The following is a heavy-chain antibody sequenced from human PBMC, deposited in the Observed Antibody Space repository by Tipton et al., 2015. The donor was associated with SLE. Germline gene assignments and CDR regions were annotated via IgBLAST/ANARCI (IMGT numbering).Heavy chain of an antibody. J-gene: IGHJ6*02. CDR3: ARDILTGYPYDIDV. V-gene: IGHV3-53*04. D-gene: IGHD3-9*01. CDR1: GFTVSSNS. CDR2: IYSGGST. Sequence: QLVQSGGGLVQPGGSLRLSCAASGFTVSSNSMSWVRQAPGKGLEWVSVIYSGGSTYYADSVKGRFTISRDNSKNTLYLQMNSLRAEDTAVYYCARDILTGYPYDIDVWGQGTTVTVSS.